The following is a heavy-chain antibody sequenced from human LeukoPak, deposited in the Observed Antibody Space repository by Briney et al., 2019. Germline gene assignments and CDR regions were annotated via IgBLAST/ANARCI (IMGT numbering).Heavy chain of an antibody. D-gene: IGHD2-15*01. CDR1: GFTFSSYG. V-gene: IGHV3-30*18. CDR2: ISYDGGYK. CDR3: AKEVGDTVAVVARYEPLFDY. J-gene: IGHJ4*02. Sequence: PGRSLRLSCAASGFTFSSYGMHWVRQAPGKGLEWVAIISYDGGYKYYADSVKGRFTISRDNSKNTLWLQMNSLRAEDTAVYYCAKEVGDTVAVVARYEPLFDYWGQGTLVTVSS.